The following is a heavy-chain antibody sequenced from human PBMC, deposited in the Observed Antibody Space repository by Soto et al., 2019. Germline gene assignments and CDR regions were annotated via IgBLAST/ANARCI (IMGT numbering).Heavy chain of an antibody. Sequence: QVQLQESGPGLVKPSQPLSLTCTVSGGSITSSGYFWSWIRQHPGEGPEWIGFTANSGSTSYNPSLKSRVTISVDTSSNQFSLVLKSVTAADTAVYYCARGGDTKKGDYWGQGTLVSVSP. CDR2: TANSGST. D-gene: IGHD3-16*01. V-gene: IGHV4-31*03. J-gene: IGHJ4*02. CDR1: GGSITSSGYF. CDR3: ARGGDTKKGDY.